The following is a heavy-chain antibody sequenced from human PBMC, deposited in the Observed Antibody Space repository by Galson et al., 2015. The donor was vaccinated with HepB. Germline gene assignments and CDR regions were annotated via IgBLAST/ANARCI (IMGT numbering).Heavy chain of an antibody. D-gene: IGHD3-16*01. V-gene: IGHV1-46*04. CDR2: TNPNNDIT. J-gene: IGHJ5*02. CDR1: GYTFTTYY. CDR3: AREGGP. Sequence: SVKVSCKASGYTFTTYYMFWVRQAPGQGLEWMGLTNPNNDITTYAQQLQGRVTMTRDTSTSTVYMELSSLTSEDTAVYYCAREGGPWGQGTLVTVPS.